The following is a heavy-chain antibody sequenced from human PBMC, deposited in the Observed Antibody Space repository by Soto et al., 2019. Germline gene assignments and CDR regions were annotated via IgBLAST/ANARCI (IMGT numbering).Heavy chain of an antibody. CDR3: ARLWRGGYNWVIDY. V-gene: IGHV4-34*01. D-gene: IGHD5-12*01. J-gene: IGHJ4*02. Sequence: PSETLSLTCAVYGGSFSGYYWTWIRQPPGTGLEWIGEINHSGSTNYNPSLKSRVTISVDTSKNQFSLKLTSVTAADTAVYYCARLWRGGYNWVIDYWGQGTLVT. CDR1: GGSFSGYY. CDR2: INHSGST.